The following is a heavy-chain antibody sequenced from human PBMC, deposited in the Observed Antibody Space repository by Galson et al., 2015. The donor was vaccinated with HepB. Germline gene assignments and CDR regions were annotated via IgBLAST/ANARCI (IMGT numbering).Heavy chain of an antibody. CDR3: ARGYQVMYKYYYYMDV. D-gene: IGHD2-8*02. CDR2: IHPKSGVS. CDR1: GYTFTGYY. Sequence: SVKVSCKASGYTFTGYYMHWVRHAPGEGLEWMGRIHPKSGVSHYAQKFQGRVTMTRDTAIDTAYMELSDLTSADTAVYFCARGYQVMYKYYYYMDVWGKGTTVTV. V-gene: IGHV1-2*06. J-gene: IGHJ6*03.